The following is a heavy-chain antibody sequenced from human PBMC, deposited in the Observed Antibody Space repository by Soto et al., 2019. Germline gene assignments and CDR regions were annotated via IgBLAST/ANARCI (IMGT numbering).Heavy chain of an antibody. CDR2: ISGSGDNT. J-gene: IGHJ4*02. CDR1: GFTFSSYA. V-gene: IGHV3-23*01. CDR3: AKCRIWGVTWGHPNY. D-gene: IGHD3-10*01. Sequence: EEQLLESGGGLVRPGGSLRLSCVTSGFTFSSYAMSWVRQAPGKGLEWVSGISGSGDNTYYADSVKGRFTISRDNSKNTLYLQMDGLRAEDTAVYYCAKCRIWGVTWGHPNYWGQGTLVTVSS.